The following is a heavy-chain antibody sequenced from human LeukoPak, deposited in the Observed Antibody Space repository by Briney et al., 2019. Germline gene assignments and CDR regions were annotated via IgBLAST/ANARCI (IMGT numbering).Heavy chain of an antibody. CDR3: ARRGSITPYYYYYYGMDV. Sequence: ASVKVSCKAAGGTFSSYAISWVRQAPGQGLEWMGWISAYNGNTNYAQKLQGRVTMTTDTSTSTAYMELRSLRSDDTAVYYCARRGSITPYYYYYYGMDVWGQGTTVTVSS. CDR1: GGTFSSYA. J-gene: IGHJ6*02. V-gene: IGHV1-18*01. CDR2: ISAYNGNT. D-gene: IGHD5-12*01.